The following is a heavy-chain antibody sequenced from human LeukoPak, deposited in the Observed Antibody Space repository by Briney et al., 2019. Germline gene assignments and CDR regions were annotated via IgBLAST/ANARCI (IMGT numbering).Heavy chain of an antibody. D-gene: IGHD2-8*02. Sequence: TSETLSLTCTVSGGSISSYYWSWLRQPPGKGLEWIGYIYYSGSTNYNPSLKSRVTISVDTSKNQFSLKLSSVTAADTAVYYCARAPTGLYYYYGMDVWGQGTTVTVSS. CDR2: IYYSGST. CDR3: ARAPTGLYYYYGMDV. V-gene: IGHV4-59*01. J-gene: IGHJ6*02. CDR1: GGSISSYY.